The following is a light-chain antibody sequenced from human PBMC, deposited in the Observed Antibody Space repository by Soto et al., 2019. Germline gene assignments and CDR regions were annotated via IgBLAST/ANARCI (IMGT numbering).Light chain of an antibody. V-gene: IGKV1-27*01. CDR2: AAS. CDR1: QAISNY. J-gene: IGKJ3*01. Sequence: DIQMTQSPSSVSASVGDRVTITCRASQAISNYLAWYQQKPGEVPKVLIYAASTLQSGVPSRFSGSGSGTDFTLTITSLQTEDVATYYCQKYNSAPFTFGPGTKVDLK. CDR3: QKYNSAPFT.